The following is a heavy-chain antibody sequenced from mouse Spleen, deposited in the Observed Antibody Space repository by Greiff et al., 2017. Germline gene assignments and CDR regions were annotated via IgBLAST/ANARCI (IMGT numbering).Heavy chain of an antibody. Sequence: QVTLKESGPGILQPSQTLSLTCSFSGLSLSTCGMGVGWIRQPAGKGLEWLAHIWWDDDKYYNPALKSRLTISKDTSKNQVFLKIANVDTADTATYYCARIPPYGNYYFDYWGQGTTLTVSS. CDR2: IWWDDDK. J-gene: IGHJ2*01. D-gene: IGHD2-1*01. CDR3: ARIPPYGNYYFDY. V-gene: IGHV8-8*01. CDR1: GLSLSTCGMG.